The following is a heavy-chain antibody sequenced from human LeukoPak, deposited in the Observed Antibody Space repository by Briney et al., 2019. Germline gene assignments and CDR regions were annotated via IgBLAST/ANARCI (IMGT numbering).Heavy chain of an antibody. V-gene: IGHV1-2*02. D-gene: IGHD6-19*01. CDR1: GYTFTGYY. CDR3: ARSVAVAGLAIGY. Sequence: ASVKVSCKASGYTFTGYYMHWVRQAPGQGLEWMGWINPNSGGTNYAQKFQGRVTMTRDTSISTAYMELSRLRSDDTAVYYCARSVAVAGLAIGYWGQGTLVTVSS. CDR2: INPNSGGT. J-gene: IGHJ4*02.